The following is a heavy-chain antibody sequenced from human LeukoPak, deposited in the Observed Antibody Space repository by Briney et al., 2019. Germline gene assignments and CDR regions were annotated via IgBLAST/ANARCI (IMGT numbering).Heavy chain of an antibody. J-gene: IGHJ1*01. CDR1: GFTFSGSA. CDR2: IRSKANSYAT. V-gene: IGHV3-73*01. D-gene: IGHD3-22*01. CDR3: AKFYDSSGYYSEYFQH. Sequence: GGSLRLSCAASGFTFSGSAMHWVRQASGKGLEWVGRIRSKANSYATAYAASVKGRFTISRDNSKNTLYLQMNSLRAEDTAVYYCAKFYDSSGYYSEYFQHWGQGTLVTVSS.